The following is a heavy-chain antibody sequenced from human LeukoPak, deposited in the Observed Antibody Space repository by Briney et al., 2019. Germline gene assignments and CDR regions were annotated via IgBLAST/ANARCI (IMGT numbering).Heavy chain of an antibody. CDR2: ISDIGGST. CDR3: ARGYYDSSGQGPFDY. V-gene: IGHV3-23*01. CDR1: GFTFSNYA. Sequence: GGSLRLSCAASGFTFSNYAMGWARQAPGKGLEWVSAISDIGGSTYYADSVKGHFAISRDNSKDTLYLQMNSLRAEDTAVYYCARGYYDSSGQGPFDYWGQGTLVTVSS. D-gene: IGHD3-22*01. J-gene: IGHJ4*02.